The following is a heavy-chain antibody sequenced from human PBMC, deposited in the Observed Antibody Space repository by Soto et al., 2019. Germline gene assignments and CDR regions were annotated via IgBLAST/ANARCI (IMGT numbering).Heavy chain of an antibody. CDR1: GGSISSSSYY. J-gene: IGHJ4*02. CDR2: IYYSGST. V-gene: IGHV4-39*01. D-gene: IGHD3-22*01. CDR3: ARQSYYDSSGYYYYFDY. Sequence: QLQLQESGPGLVKPSETLSLTCTVSGGSISSSSYYWGWIRQPPGKGLEWIGSIYYSGSTYYNPSLKSRVTISVDTSKNQFSLKLSSVTAADTAVYYCARQSYYDSSGYYYYFDYWGQGTLVTVSS.